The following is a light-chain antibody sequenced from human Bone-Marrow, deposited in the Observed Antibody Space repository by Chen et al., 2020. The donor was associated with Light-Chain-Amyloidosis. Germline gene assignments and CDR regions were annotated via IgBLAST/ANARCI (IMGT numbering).Light chain of an antibody. CDR2: EVT. V-gene: IGLV2-14*01. Sequence: QAALAPPSPVSGLPGQAVTLSCTGTSSDVGGDNHVSWYQQHPDKAPKLMIYEVTNRPSWVPDRFSGSKSDNTASLTISGLQTEDEADYFCSSYTITNTLVFGSGTRVTVL. CDR1: SSDVGGDNH. CDR3: SSYTITNTLV. J-gene: IGLJ1*01.